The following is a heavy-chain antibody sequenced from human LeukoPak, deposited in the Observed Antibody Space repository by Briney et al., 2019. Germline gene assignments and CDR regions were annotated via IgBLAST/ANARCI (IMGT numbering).Heavy chain of an antibody. J-gene: IGHJ4*02. CDR3: ARASAAAVITD. D-gene: IGHD4-23*01. CDR1: GGSISSSNW. V-gene: IGHV4-4*02. CDR2: IYHSGSS. Sequence: PSETLSLTCAVSGGSISSSNWWTWVRQPPGKGLEWIAEIYHSGSSSFNPSLKSRVTISVDKSKNQFSLKMNSVTAADTAVYYCARASAAAVITDWGQGTLVTVSS.